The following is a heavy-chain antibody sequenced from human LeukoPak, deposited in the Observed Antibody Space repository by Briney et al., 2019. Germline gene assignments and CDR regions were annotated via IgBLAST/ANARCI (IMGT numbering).Heavy chain of an antibody. V-gene: IGHV2-5*01. Sequence: SGPTLVKPTQTLTLTCTFSEFSLSTSGVGVGWIRQPPGKALGWLALIYWNDDKRYSPSLKSRLTITKDTSKNQVVLTMTNMDPVDTATYYCAHRRGQLLPTVTDFDYWGQGTLVTVSS. CDR2: IYWNDDK. CDR1: EFSLSTSGVG. D-gene: IGHD2-2*01. J-gene: IGHJ4*02. CDR3: AHRRGQLLPTVTDFDY.